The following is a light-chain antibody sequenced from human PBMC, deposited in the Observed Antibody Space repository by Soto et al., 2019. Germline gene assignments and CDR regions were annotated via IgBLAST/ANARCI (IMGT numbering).Light chain of an antibody. CDR1: QGIRND. J-gene: IGKJ5*01. V-gene: IGKV1-6*01. Sequence: AIQMTQSPSSLSASVGDRVTITCRARQGIRNDLGWYHQKPGKAPKLLIYGASRLQSGVPSRFSGSGSGTDFTLTISSLQPEDFATYYCLQDHNYPITFGQGTRLEIK. CDR3: LQDHNYPIT. CDR2: GAS.